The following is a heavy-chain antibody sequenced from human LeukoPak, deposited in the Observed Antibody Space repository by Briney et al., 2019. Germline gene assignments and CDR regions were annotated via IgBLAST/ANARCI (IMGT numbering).Heavy chain of an antibody. CDR2: INAGNGNT. V-gene: IGHV1-3*03. Sequence: ASVKVSCKASGYTFTGYYMHWVRQAPGQRLEWMGWINAGNGNTKYSQDFQGRVTITRDTSASIAYMELSSLRSEDMAVYYCARTRQYSSIWGFDYWGQGTLVTVSS. CDR1: GYTFTGYY. D-gene: IGHD6-13*01. J-gene: IGHJ4*01. CDR3: ARTRQYSSIWGFDY.